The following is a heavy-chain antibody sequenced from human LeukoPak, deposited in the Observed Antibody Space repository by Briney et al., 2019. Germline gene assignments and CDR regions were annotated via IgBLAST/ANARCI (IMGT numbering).Heavy chain of an antibody. V-gene: IGHV7-4-1*02. CDR3: ARAAETVYYYGMDV. Sequence: ASVKVSCKASGYTFTSYGISWVRQAPGQGLEWMGWINTNTGNPTYAQGFTGRFVFSLDTSVSTAYLQISSLKAEDTAVYYCARAAETVYYYGMDVWGQGTTVTVSS. D-gene: IGHD4-11*01. J-gene: IGHJ6*02. CDR1: GYTFTSYG. CDR2: INTNTGNP.